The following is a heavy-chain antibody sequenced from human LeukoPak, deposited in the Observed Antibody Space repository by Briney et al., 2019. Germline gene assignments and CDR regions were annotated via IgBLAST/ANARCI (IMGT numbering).Heavy chain of an antibody. V-gene: IGHV5-51*01. CDR1: GYSFTTYW. CDR3: ARIFGGNAAPFDY. CDR2: NYPADSDI. Sequence: GGSLKISRKGSGYSFTTYWIGLVRQMPGKGLEWRGINYPADSDIRYSPSFQGQVTMSAYKSISTAHRQWSSLKASDTAIYYCARIFGGNAAPFDYWGQGTLVTVSS. J-gene: IGHJ4*02. D-gene: IGHD4-23*01.